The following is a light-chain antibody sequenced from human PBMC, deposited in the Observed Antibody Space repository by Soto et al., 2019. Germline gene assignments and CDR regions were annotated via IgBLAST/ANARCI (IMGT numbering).Light chain of an antibody. J-gene: IGKJ5*01. V-gene: IGKV1D-12*01. Sequence: DIQMTQPPSSVSASVGDTVTITCRASQGISTWLAWYQQKPGRAQKLLIFGASNLQSGVPSRFSGSGSGTEFTLAISNVQPEDFATNYCQHTETFFSITVGQGTRVE. CDR1: QGISTW. CDR2: GAS. CDR3: QHTETFFSIT.